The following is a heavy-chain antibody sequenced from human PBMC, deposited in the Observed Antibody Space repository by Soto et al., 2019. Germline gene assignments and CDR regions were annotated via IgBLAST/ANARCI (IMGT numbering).Heavy chain of an antibody. CDR2: ISGSGGST. CDR3: AKEHYDYIWGSYRPERYFDY. V-gene: IGHV3-23*01. J-gene: IGHJ4*02. Sequence: GGSLRLSCAASGFTFSSYAMSWVRQAPGKGLEWVSAISGSGGSTYYADSVKGRFTIPRDNSKNPLYLQMNSLRAEDTAVYYCAKEHYDYIWGSYRPERYFDYWGQGTLVTVSS. D-gene: IGHD3-16*02. CDR1: GFTFSSYA.